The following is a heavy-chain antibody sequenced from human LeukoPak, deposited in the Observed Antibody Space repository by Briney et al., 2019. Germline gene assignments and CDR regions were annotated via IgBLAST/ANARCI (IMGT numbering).Heavy chain of an antibody. V-gene: IGHV3-7*01. Sequence: GGSLRLSCAASGFIFSNVWMSWVRQAPGKGLEWVANIKQDGSQNYYVDSVKGRFTISRDTARNSLQLQINSLRAEDTAMYCCAIEGSGRSLDPWGQGTLVTVSS. CDR1: GFIFSNVW. J-gene: IGHJ5*02. D-gene: IGHD3-3*01. CDR2: IKQDGSQN. CDR3: AIEGSGRSLDP.